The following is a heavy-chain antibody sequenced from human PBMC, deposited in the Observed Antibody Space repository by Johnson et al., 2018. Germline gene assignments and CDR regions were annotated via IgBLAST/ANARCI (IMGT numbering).Heavy chain of an antibody. Sequence: QVQLQESGPGLVKPSQTLALSCLVSGVSINAGRYYCSWIRQPAGKGLEWIGRIYSSGRTKYNPSLANRVTISVATAKNQFSLKLNSVTAADTAVYSCATARRGSYWGPFDIWGQGTMVTVSS. CDR1: GVSINAGRYY. CDR3: ATARRGSYWGPFDI. D-gene: IGHD3-10*01. J-gene: IGHJ3*02. V-gene: IGHV4-61*02. CDR2: IYSSGRT.